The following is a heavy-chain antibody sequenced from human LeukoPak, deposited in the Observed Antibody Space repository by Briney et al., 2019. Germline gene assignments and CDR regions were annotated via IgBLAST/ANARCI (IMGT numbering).Heavy chain of an antibody. J-gene: IGHJ6*03. CDR3: TREAMQQFPPYYYYYMDV. CDR1: GDSIINYY. D-gene: IGHD6-13*01. V-gene: IGHV4-4*07. Sequence: SETLSLTCSVSGDSIINYYWSWIRQPAGKGLEWLGRIYSTGTNDYNPSVKRRLTMSVDISQRQISLKLTSVTAADTAVYYCTREAMQQFPPYYYYYMDVWGKGTAVTVSS. CDR2: IYSTGTN.